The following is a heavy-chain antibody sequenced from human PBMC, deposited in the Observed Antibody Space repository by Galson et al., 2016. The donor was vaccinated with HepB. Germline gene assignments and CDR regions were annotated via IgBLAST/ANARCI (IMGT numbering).Heavy chain of an antibody. CDR1: GYTFTSYY. CDR2: INPSGGST. D-gene: IGHD2-15*01. V-gene: IGHV1-46*01. Sequence: SVKVSCKASGYTFTSYYMHWVRQAPGQGLEWMGLINPSGGSTTYAQKFQGRVTMTTDTSTSTVYMELRSLRSDDTAVYYCARDVLRDAFDVWGQGTMVTVSS. J-gene: IGHJ3*01. CDR3: ARDVLRDAFDV.